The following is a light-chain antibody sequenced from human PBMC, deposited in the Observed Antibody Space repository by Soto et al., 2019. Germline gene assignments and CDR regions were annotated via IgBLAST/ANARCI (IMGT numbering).Light chain of an antibody. V-gene: IGKV3-20*01. Sequence: EIVFTQSPCTLSLSPFERSTLSCRASQSVSYTFLAWYQQKPGQAPRLLIHGAFSRATGIPDRFSGSGSGTDFTLTISTLEPEDSAVYYCQQYGTSPLTFGGGTKVDI. CDR1: QSVSYTF. CDR3: QQYGTSPLT. CDR2: GAF. J-gene: IGKJ4*01.